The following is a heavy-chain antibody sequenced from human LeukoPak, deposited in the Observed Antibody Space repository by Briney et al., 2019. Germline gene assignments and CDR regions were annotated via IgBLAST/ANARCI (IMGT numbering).Heavy chain of an antibody. CDR1: GFTFSSYG. V-gene: IGHV3-30*18. J-gene: IGHJ4*02. D-gene: IGHD6-13*01. CDR2: ISYDGSNK. CDR3: AKAPVAAAGYYFDY. Sequence: GGSLRLSCAASGFTFSSYGMHWVRQAPGKGLEWVAVISYDGSNKYYAGSVKGRFTISRDNSKNTLYLQMNSLRAEDTAVYYCAKAPVAAAGYYFDYWGQGTLVTVSS.